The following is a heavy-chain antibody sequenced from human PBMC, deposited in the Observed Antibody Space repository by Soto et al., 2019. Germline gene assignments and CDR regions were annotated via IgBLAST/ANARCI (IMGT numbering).Heavy chain of an antibody. CDR3: AKLEHYYGSGSFTTRNWFDP. CDR2: IGGSGGST. Sequence: GGSLRLSCAASGFTFSSYAMSWVRQAPGKGLEWVSAIGGSGGSTYYADSVKGRFTISRDNSKNTLYLQMNSLRAEDTAVYYCAKLEHYYGSGSFTTRNWFDPWGQGTLVTVSS. J-gene: IGHJ5*02. D-gene: IGHD3-10*01. V-gene: IGHV3-23*01. CDR1: GFTFSSYA.